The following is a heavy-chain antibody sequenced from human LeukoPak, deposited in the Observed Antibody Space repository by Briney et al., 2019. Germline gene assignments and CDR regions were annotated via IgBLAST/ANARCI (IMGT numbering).Heavy chain of an antibody. CDR2: INHSGST. D-gene: IGHD6-6*01. CDR1: DGSFTDYH. V-gene: IGHV4-34*01. Sequence: SETMSLTCAVYDGSFTDYHWTWIRQPPGKGLEWIGEINHSGSTRYSPSLKSRVTISVDTPKNQFSLKLSSVTAADTAVYYCARATEGYSSSVVYMDVWGKGTTVTVSS. CDR3: ARATEGYSSSVVYMDV. J-gene: IGHJ6*03.